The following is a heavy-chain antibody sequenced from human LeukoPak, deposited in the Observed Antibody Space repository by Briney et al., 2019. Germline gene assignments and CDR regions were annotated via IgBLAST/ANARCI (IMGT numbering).Heavy chain of an antibody. D-gene: IGHD2-2*01. CDR1: GGSFSGYY. CDR2: INHSGST. J-gene: IGHJ6*03. CDR3: ARLMYPPYYYYYMDV. Sequence: KPSETLSLTCAVYGGSFSGYYWIWIRQPPGMGLEWIGEINHSGSTNYNPSLKSRVTISVDTSKNQFSLKLSSVTAADTAVYYCARLMYPPYYYYYMDVWGKGTTVTVSS. V-gene: IGHV4-34*01.